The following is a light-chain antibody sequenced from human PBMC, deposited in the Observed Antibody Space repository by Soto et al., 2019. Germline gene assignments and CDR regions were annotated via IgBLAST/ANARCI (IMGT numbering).Light chain of an antibody. CDR1: QSVLHSSKNENY. Sequence: DIVMTQSPDSLAVSLGERATINCKSSQSVLHSSKNENYLSWYQQKPGQPPKLLIYWASTRESGVPDRFSGSGSGTDFALTIDSLQAEDVVVYYCQQYYNTPYTFGQGTKLEIK. J-gene: IGKJ2*01. V-gene: IGKV4-1*01. CDR3: QQYYNTPYT. CDR2: WAS.